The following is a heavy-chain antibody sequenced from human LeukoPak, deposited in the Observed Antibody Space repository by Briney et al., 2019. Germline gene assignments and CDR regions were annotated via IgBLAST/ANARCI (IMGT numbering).Heavy chain of an antibody. CDR3: ARDRVNWFDP. D-gene: IGHD3-10*01. CDR2: ISTYISNI. CDR1: GYTFTNYG. V-gene: IGHV1-18*01. Sequence: ASVKVSCKASGYTFTNYGISWVRQAPGQGLEWMGWISTYISNINYAQKLQGRVTMTTDTSTSTAYMELRSLRSDDTAVYYCARDRVNWFDPWGQGTLVTASS. J-gene: IGHJ5*02.